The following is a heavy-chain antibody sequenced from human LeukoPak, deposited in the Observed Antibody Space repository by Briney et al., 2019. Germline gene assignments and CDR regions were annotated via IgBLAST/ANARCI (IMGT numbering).Heavy chain of an antibody. Sequence: PSETLSLTCTVSGGSISSYYWSWIRQPPGKGLEWIGYIYYSGSTNYNPSLKSRVTISVDTSKNQFSLKLSSVTAADTAVYYCAGPSGAEAVYYYYYMDVWGKGTTVTVSS. CDR3: AGPSGAEAVYYYYYMDV. V-gene: IGHV4-59*01. D-gene: IGHD3-10*01. CDR1: GGSISSYY. J-gene: IGHJ6*03. CDR2: IYYSGST.